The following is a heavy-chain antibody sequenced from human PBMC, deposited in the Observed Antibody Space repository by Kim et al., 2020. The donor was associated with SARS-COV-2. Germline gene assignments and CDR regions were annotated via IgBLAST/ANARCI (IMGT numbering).Heavy chain of an antibody. CDR1: GFSFGDYG. CDR3: VKDFSPIYYASSGSDFDG. J-gene: IGHJ4*02. D-gene: IGHD3-22*01. Sequence: GGSLRLSCAASGFSFGDYGMHWVRQAPGKGLEWVAGISWSTADIGYATSVRGRFTISRDDSKNSLYLQMNSLRVEDTALYYCVKDFSPIYYASSGSDFDGWGQGTLVTVSS. V-gene: IGHV3-9*01. CDR2: ISWSTADI.